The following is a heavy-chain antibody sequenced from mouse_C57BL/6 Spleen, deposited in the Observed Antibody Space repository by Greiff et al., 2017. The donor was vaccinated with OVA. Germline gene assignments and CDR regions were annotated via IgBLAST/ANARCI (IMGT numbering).Heavy chain of an antibody. CDR1: GYTFTSYW. V-gene: IGHV1-74*01. CDR2: IHPSDSDT. CDR3: AIRGYGNFAMDY. J-gene: IGHJ4*01. D-gene: IGHD2-1*01. Sequence: QVQLQQPGAELVKPGASVKVSCKASGYTFTSYWMHWVKQRPGQGLEWIGRIHPSDSDTNYNQKFKGKATLTVDKSSSTAYMPLSSLTSEDSAVYYCAIRGYGNFAMDYWGQGTSVTVSS.